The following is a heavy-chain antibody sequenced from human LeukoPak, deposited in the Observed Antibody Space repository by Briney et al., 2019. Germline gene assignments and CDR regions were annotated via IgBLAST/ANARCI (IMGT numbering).Heavy chain of an antibody. CDR2: INWNGGST. J-gene: IGHJ4*02. V-gene: IGHV3-20*01. D-gene: IGHD3-22*01. Sequence: PGGSLRLSCAASGFTFEDYGMSWARQAPGKGLEWVSGINWNGGSTGYVDSVKGRFTISRDNAKNSLYLQMNSLRAEDTALYHCARMSRNYYDSSGYLYYFDYWGQGTLVTVSS. CDR3: ARMSRNYYDSSGYLYYFDY. CDR1: GFTFEDYG.